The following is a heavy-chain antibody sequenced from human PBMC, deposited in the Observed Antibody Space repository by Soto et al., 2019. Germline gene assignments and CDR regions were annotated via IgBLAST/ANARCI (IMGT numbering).Heavy chain of an antibody. J-gene: IGHJ5*02. CDR1: GYTFTTFW. V-gene: IGHV5-10-1*01. D-gene: IGHD2-2*01. Sequence: GESLKISCTGFGYTFTTFWIRWVRQMPGKGLEWMGRIDPRDSYVNYSPSFQGHVTISLDKSISTAYLQWGSLKASDTAMYYCARLFCSTTTCDSWSDPWGQGTLVTVSS. CDR2: IDPRDSYV. CDR3: ARLFCSTTTCDSWSDP.